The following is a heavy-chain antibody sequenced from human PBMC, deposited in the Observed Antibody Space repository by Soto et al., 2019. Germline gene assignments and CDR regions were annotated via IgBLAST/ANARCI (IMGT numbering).Heavy chain of an antibody. Sequence: ASVKVSCKASGGTFSSYAISWVRQAPGQGLEWMGGIIPIFGTANYAQKFQGRVTITADESTSTAYMELSSLRSEDTAVYYCARGEYDFWSGYYTRWFDPWGQGTLVTVSS. CDR1: GGTFSSYA. V-gene: IGHV1-69*13. CDR3: ARGEYDFWSGYYTRWFDP. J-gene: IGHJ5*02. D-gene: IGHD3-3*01. CDR2: IIPIFGTA.